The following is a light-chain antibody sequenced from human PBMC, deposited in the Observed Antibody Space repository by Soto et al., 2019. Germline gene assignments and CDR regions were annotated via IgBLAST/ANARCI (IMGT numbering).Light chain of an antibody. CDR2: EGS. CDR1: SSDVGSYNL. V-gene: IGLV2-23*01. Sequence: QSALTQPASVSGSPGQSITISCTGTSSDVGSYNLVSWYKQHPGKVPQLMIYEGSKRPSGVSNRFSGSKSGNTASLTISGLQAEDEADYYCCSYARGSTYVFGTGTKLTVL. CDR3: CSYARGSTYV. J-gene: IGLJ1*01.